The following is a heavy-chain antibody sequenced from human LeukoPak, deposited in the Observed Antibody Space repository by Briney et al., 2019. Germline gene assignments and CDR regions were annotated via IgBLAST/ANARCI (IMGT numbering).Heavy chain of an antibody. J-gene: IGHJ6*04. CDR3: ARALGYCSGGSCYSGGIDV. D-gene: IGHD2-15*01. CDR2: IYHSGST. CDR1: GGSISSGGYS. Sequence: SETLSLTCAVSGGSISSGGYSWSWIRQPPGKGLEWIGYIYHSGSTYYNPSLKSRVTISEDRSKNQFSLKLSSVTAADTAVYYCARALGYCSGGSCYSGGIDVWGKGTTVTVSS. V-gene: IGHV4-30-2*01.